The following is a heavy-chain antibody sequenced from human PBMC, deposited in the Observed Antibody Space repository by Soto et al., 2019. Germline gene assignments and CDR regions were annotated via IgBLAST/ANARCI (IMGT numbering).Heavy chain of an antibody. CDR1: GGTFSTYM. Sequence: QVQLVQSGAEVRKPGSSVKVSCKAPGGTFSTYMISWVRQAPGKGLEWMGRITPIPDITNYAQKFQGRVTVTADRSTSTAYMELTSLKSEDTAVYYCARDRITTRGDAFDLWGQGTMVTVSS. V-gene: IGHV1-69*08. D-gene: IGHD3-3*01. CDR2: ITPIPDIT. CDR3: ARDRITTRGDAFDL. J-gene: IGHJ3*01.